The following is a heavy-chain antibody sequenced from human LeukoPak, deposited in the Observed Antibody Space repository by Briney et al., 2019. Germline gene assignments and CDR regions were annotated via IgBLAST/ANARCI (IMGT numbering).Heavy chain of an antibody. Sequence: ASVKVSCKASGYTFTSYGISWVRQAPGQGLEWMGCISAYNGNTNYAQKLQGRVTMTTDTSTSTAYMELRSLRSDDTAVYYCAREDCSSTSCYTSRYYYYGMDVWGQGTTVTVSS. CDR2: ISAYNGNT. D-gene: IGHD2-2*02. CDR1: GYTFTSYG. CDR3: AREDCSSTSCYTSRYYYYGMDV. J-gene: IGHJ6*02. V-gene: IGHV1-18*01.